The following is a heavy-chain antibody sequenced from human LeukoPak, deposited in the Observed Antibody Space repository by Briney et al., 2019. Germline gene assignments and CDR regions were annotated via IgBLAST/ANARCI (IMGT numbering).Heavy chain of an antibody. V-gene: IGHV1-18*01. CDR2: ISAYNGNT. CDR3: ARTCCSGGSCYRFDY. D-gene: IGHD2-15*01. Sequence: GASVKVSCKASGYTFTSYGISWVRQAPGQGLEWMGWISAYNGNTNYAQKLQGRVTMTTDTSTSTAYMELRSLRSDDTAVYYCARTCCSGGSCYRFDYWGQGTLVTVSS. CDR1: GYTFTSYG. J-gene: IGHJ4*02.